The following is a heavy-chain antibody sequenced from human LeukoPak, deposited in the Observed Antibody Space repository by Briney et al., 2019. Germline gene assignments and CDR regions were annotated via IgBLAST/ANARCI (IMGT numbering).Heavy chain of an antibody. CDR2: ISYDGSNK. CDR1: GFTFSSYA. Sequence: PGGSLRLSCAASGFTFSSYAMHWVRQAPGKGLEWVAVISYDGSNKYYADSVKGRFTISRDNSKNTLYLQMNSLRAEDTAVYYCTTDRYSYGYWGQGTLVTVSS. J-gene: IGHJ4*02. CDR3: TTDRYSYGY. D-gene: IGHD5-18*01. V-gene: IGHV3-30*04.